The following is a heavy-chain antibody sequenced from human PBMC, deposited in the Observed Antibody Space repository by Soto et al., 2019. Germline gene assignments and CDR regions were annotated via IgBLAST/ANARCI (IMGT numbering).Heavy chain of an antibody. Sequence: ASETLSLTCAVYGGSFSGYYWSWIRQPPGKGLEWIGEINHSGSTNYNPSLKSRVTISVDTSKNQFSLKLSSVTAADTAVYYCARGAVYGDSTRGVDVRGKGTTVTVSS. CDR1: GGSFSGYY. J-gene: IGHJ6*04. D-gene: IGHD4-17*01. CDR2: INHSGST. CDR3: ARGAVYGDSTRGVDV. V-gene: IGHV4-34*01.